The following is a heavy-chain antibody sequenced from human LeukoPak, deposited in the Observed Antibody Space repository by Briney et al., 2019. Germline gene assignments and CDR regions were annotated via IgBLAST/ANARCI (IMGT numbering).Heavy chain of an antibody. CDR3: ARGELSGYVRIDY. D-gene: IGHD5-12*01. V-gene: IGHV1-46*01. Sequence: GASVKVSCKASGGTFSSYAISWVRQAPGQGLEWMGIINPSGGSTSYAQKFQGRVTMTRDTSTSTVYMELSSLRSEDTAVYYCARGELSGYVRIDYWGQGTLVTVSS. CDR2: INPSGGST. CDR1: GGTFSSYA. J-gene: IGHJ4*02.